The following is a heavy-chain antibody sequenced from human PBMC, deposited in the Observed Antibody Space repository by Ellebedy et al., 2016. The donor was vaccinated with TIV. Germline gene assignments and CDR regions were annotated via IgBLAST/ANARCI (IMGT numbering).Heavy chain of an antibody. CDR2: IYHSGST. CDR3: ASVPAADSNFDY. J-gene: IGHJ4*02. CDR1: GGSISSSNW. V-gene: IGHV4-4*02. Sequence: SETLSLTXAVSGGSISSSNWWRWVRQPPGKGLEWIGEIYHSGSTNYNPSLKSRVTISVDKSKNQFSLKLSSVTAADTAVYYCASVPAADSNFDYWGQGTLVTVSS. D-gene: IGHD2-2*01.